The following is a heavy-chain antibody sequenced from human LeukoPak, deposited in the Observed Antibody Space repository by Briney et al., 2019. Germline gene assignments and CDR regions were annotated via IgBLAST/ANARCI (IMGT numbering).Heavy chain of an antibody. J-gene: IGHJ6*02. Sequence: GGSLRLSCAASGFTFSSCGMHWVRQAPGKGLEWVAFIRYDGNNKYYADSVKGRFTISRDNSKNTLYLQMNSLRAEDTAVYYCAREGYADKTYTVTTDYYGMDVWGQGTTVTVSS. CDR1: GFTFSSCG. CDR2: IRYDGNNK. CDR3: AREGYADKTYTVTTDYYGMDV. V-gene: IGHV3-30*02. D-gene: IGHD4-17*01.